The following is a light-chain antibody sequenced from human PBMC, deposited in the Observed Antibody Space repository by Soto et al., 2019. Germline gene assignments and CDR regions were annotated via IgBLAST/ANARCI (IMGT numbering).Light chain of an antibody. CDR2: RNN. Sequence: QSVLTQPPSASGTPGQRVTISCSGSRSNIGSNYVYWYQQLPGTAPKLLIYRNNQRPSGVPDRFSGSKSGTSASLAISGLRSEDEDDYYCAAWDDSLSGAVFGGGTQLTVL. J-gene: IGLJ7*01. V-gene: IGLV1-47*01. CDR1: RSNIGSNY. CDR3: AAWDDSLSGAV.